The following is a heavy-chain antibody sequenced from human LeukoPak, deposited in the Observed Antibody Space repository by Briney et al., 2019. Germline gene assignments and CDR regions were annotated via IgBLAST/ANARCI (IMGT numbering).Heavy chain of an antibody. Sequence: GGSLRLSCAASGFTFSSYWMHWVRQAPGKGLVWVSRINGDGSSIRYADSVKGRFTISRDNAKNTLYLQMNSLRAEDTAVYYCAREEVAGTIDYWGQGTLVTVFS. V-gene: IGHV3-74*01. CDR3: AREEVAGTIDY. CDR1: GFTFSSYW. D-gene: IGHD6-19*01. CDR2: INGDGSSI. J-gene: IGHJ4*02.